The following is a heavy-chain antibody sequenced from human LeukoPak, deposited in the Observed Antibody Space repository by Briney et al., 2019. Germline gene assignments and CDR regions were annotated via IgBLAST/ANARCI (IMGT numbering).Heavy chain of an antibody. Sequence: QPGRSLRLSCAASGFTFSSYGMHWVRQAPGKGLEWVAVIWYDGSNKYYADSVKGRFTISRDNSKNTLYLQMNSLRAEDTAVYYCARSNLYYYGSGSPFSYGMNVWGKGTTVTVSS. V-gene: IGHV3-33*01. CDR1: GFTFSSYG. J-gene: IGHJ6*04. CDR2: IWYDGSNK. CDR3: ARSNLYYYGSGSPFSYGMNV. D-gene: IGHD3-10*01.